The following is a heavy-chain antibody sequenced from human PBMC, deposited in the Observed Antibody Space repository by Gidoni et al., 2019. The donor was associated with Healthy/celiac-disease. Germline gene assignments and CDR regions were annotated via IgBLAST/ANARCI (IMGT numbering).Heavy chain of an antibody. CDR3: AKDGPDYGDSTSYGMDV. D-gene: IGHD4-17*01. CDR2: ISYDGSNK. V-gene: IGHV3-30*18. J-gene: IGHJ6*02. CDR1: GFTFSSYG. Sequence: QVQLVESGGGVVQPGRSLRLSCAASGFTFSSYGMHWVRQAPGKGLEWVAVISYDGSNKYYADSVKGRFTISRDNSKNTLYLQMNSLRAEDTAVYYCAKDGPDYGDSTSYGMDVWGQGTTVTVSS.